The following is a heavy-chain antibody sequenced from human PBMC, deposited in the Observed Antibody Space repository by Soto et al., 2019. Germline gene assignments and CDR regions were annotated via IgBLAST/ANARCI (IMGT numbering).Heavy chain of an antibody. J-gene: IGHJ6*03. CDR3: ARDNRGYDILTGYYLKNYYYYMDV. CDR2: INPSGGST. V-gene: IGHV1-46*03. D-gene: IGHD3-9*01. Sequence: ASVTVSCKASGYTFTSYYMHWVRQAPGQGLEWMGIINPSGGSTSYAQKFQGRVTMTRDTSTSTVYMELSSLRSEDTAVYYCARDNRGYDILTGYYLKNYYYYMDVWGKGTTVTVSS. CDR1: GYTFTSYY.